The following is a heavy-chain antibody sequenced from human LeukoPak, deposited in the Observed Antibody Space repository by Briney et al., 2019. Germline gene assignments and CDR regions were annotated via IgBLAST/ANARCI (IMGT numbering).Heavy chain of an antibody. CDR1: GYTFSDYY. J-gene: IGHJ4*02. Sequence: APVKVSCKASGYTFSDYYLHWVRLVPGQGLEWMGWINPNSGGTNYAQKLQGRVTMTTDTSTSTAYMELRSLRSDDTAVYYCARVDDYVWGRGYFDYWGQGTLVTVSS. D-gene: IGHD3-16*01. CDR3: ARVDDYVWGRGYFDY. CDR2: INPNSGGT. V-gene: IGHV1-2*02.